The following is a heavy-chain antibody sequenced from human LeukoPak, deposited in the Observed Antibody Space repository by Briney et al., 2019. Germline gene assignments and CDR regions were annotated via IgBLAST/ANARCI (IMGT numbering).Heavy chain of an antibody. D-gene: IGHD3-22*01. V-gene: IGHV4-59*01. CDR2: IYYSGST. CDR3: ARDITMITY. CDR1: GGSISSYY. J-gene: IGHJ4*02. Sequence: SETLSLTCTVSGGSISSYYWSWIRQPPGKGLEWIGYIYYSGSTNYDPSLKSRVTISVDTSKNQFSLKLSSVTAADTAVYYCARDITMITYWGQGTLVTVSS.